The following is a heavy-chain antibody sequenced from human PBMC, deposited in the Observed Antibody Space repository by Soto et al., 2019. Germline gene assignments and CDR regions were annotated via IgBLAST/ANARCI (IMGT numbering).Heavy chain of an antibody. CDR1: GGTFSSYA. V-gene: IGHV1-69*12. Sequence: QVQLVQSGAEVKKPGSSVKVSCKASGGTFSSYAISWVRQAPGQGLEWMGGIIPIFDTADYAQKFQGRVTITADGSTNTACMELSSLTSEDTAVYYCACHSSCVPGYYYGMDVWGQGTTVTVSS. CDR3: ACHSSCVPGYYYGMDV. J-gene: IGHJ6*02. D-gene: IGHD3-22*01. CDR2: IIPIFDTA.